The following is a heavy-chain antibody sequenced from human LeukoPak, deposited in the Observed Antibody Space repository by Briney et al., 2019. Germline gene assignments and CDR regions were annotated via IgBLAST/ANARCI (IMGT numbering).Heavy chain of an antibody. V-gene: IGHV3-53*01. Sequence: GGSLRLSCVASGFTVSSNCMSWVRQAPGKGLEWVSIIYNDGSTFYADSVKGRFTISRDNSKNTLYLQMNSLRAEDTAVYYCAREVQGSSFFDYWGQGTLVTVSS. D-gene: IGHD6-13*01. J-gene: IGHJ4*02. CDR3: AREVQGSSFFDY. CDR2: IYNDGST. CDR1: GFTVSSNC.